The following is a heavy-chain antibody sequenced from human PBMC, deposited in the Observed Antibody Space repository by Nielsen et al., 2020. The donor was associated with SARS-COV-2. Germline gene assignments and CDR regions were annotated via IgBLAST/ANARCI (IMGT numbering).Heavy chain of an antibody. J-gene: IGHJ4*02. CDR1: GFTFSNYA. Sequence: GESLKISCAASGFTFSNYAMTWVRQAPGKGLEWVSAISGSGEITHYAESVKGQFTISRHNSYNTLLLQMNSLRAEDTAVYYCARDRTPYGDYVDYFDYWGQGTLVTVSS. CDR3: ARDRTPYGDYVDYFDY. D-gene: IGHD4-17*01. V-gene: IGHV3-23*01. CDR2: ISGSGEIT.